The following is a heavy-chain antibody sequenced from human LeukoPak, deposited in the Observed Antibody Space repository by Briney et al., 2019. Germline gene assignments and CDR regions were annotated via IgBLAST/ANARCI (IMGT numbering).Heavy chain of an antibody. J-gene: IGHJ4*02. D-gene: IGHD6-6*01. Sequence: PSETLSLTCTVSGGSISSGSYYWSWIRQPAGKGLEWIGRIYTSGSTNYNPSLKSRVTISVDTSKNQFSLKLSSVTAADTAVYYCAKMYSSSSLVYFDYWGQGTLVTVSS. V-gene: IGHV4-61*02. CDR3: AKMYSSSSLVYFDY. CDR2: IYTSGST. CDR1: GGSISSGSYY.